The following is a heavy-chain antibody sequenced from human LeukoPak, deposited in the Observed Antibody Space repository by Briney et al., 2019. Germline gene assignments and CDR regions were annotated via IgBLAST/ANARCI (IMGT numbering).Heavy chain of an antibody. CDR2: ISGSGGST. Sequence: GGSLRLSCAASGFSFSSYAMTWVRQAPGKGLEWVSAISGSGGSTYYADSVKGRFTISRDNSKNTLYLQMNSLRAEDTAVYYSAKALAAAGPNWFDPWGQGTLVTVSS. J-gene: IGHJ5*02. CDR3: AKALAAAGPNWFDP. CDR1: GFSFSSYA. D-gene: IGHD6-13*01. V-gene: IGHV3-23*01.